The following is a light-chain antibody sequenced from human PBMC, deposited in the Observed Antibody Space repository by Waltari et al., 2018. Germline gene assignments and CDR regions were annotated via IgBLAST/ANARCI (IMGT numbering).Light chain of an antibody. CDR1: QSISPW. CDR2: KAS. V-gene: IGKV1-5*03. Sequence: DIQITQSPSTLSASVGDRVTITCLASQSISPWLAWDQQKPGKAPKLLISKASSLESGVPSRFSGSGSGTLFTLTISSLQSDDFATYYCQHFITYPRTFGQGTKVEIK. J-gene: IGKJ1*01. CDR3: QHFITYPRT.